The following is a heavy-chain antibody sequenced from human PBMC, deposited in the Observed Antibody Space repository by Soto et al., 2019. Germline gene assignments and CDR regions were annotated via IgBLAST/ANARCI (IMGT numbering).Heavy chain of an antibody. V-gene: IGHV1-8*01. CDR3: ARGGANLGVDWFDH. D-gene: IGHD3-3*01. J-gene: IGHJ5*02. Sequence: QVQLVQSGAEVKKPGASVRVSCKASGYTFTNYDINWVRQATGQGLEWMGWMNPNSGNTGYAQKFQGRVTMTRNTSLSTAYMELSSLRSEDTAVYYCARGGANLGVDWFDHWGQGTLVSVS. CDR1: GYTFTNYD. CDR2: MNPNSGNT.